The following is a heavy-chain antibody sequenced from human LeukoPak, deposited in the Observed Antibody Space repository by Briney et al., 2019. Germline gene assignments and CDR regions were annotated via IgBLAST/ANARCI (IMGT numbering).Heavy chain of an antibody. D-gene: IGHD3-3*01. CDR1: GGTFSSYA. CDR3: ARGRFLEWLLSGAFDI. V-gene: IGHV1-69*01. Sequence: SVKVSCEASGGTFSSYAISWVRQAPGQGLEWMGGIIPIFGTANYAQKFQGRVTITADESTSTAYMELSSLRSEDTAVYYCARGRFLEWLLSGAFDIWGQGTMVTVSS. J-gene: IGHJ3*02. CDR2: IIPIFGTA.